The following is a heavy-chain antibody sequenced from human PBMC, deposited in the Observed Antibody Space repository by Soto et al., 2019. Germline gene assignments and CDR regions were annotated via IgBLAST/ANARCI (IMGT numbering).Heavy chain of an antibody. J-gene: IGHJ3*02. CDR3: AGDRRLYYSDAFDS. D-gene: IGHD1-26*01. Sequence: QVQLVESGGGVVQPGRSLRLSCAASGFTFSIYGMHWVRHAPGKGLEWVAMISFDGSEKYYTDSVKGRFHISRDSSRNTIELQRDRLRVGDTAVYYCAGDRRLYYSDAFDSWGQGTRVTVSS. V-gene: IGHV3-30*03. CDR1: GFTFSIYG. CDR2: ISFDGSEK.